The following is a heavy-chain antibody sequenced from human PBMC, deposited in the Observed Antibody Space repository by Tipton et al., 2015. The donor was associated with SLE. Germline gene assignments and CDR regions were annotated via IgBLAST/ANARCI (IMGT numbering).Heavy chain of an antibody. CDR2: IYYTGST. D-gene: IGHD3-10*01. Sequence: PGLVKPSETLSLTCTVSGDSIRSYYWNWIRQPPGKGLEWIGHIYYTGSTNYNPSLKSRVTISAGKSKNQFSLTLSFVTAADTAVYYCARRGNVSLGHAFDIWGQGTMVTVSS. CDR1: GDSIRSYY. CDR3: ARRGNVSLGHAFDI. J-gene: IGHJ3*02. V-gene: IGHV4-59*01.